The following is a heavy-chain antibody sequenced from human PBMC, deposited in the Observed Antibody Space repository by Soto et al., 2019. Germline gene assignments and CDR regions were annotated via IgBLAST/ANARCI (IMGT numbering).Heavy chain of an antibody. Sequence: QVPLVESGGGVVQPGRSLRLSCVASGFTFSSYGMHWVRQAPGKGLEWVAVIAYDGSNKYYADSVKGRFTIPRDNYKNPRELQRNGRRAEDTAVYYCAKDNCISARCYLLYNLFESLGQGTLVTLPS. CDR2: IAYDGSNK. CDR3: AKDNCISARCYLLYNLFES. CDR1: GFTFSSYG. J-gene: IGHJ5*01. V-gene: IGHV3-30*18. D-gene: IGHD2-2*01.